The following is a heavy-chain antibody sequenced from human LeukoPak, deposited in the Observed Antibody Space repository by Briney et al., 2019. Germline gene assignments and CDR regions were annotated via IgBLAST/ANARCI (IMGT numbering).Heavy chain of an antibody. J-gene: IGHJ4*02. Sequence: GSLRLSCAASGFTFSSYAMSWVRQAPGKGLEWVSAISGSGGSTYYADSVKGRFTISRDDSKNTLYLQMNSLRAEDTAVYYCARGGIVAPGDYWGQGTLVTVFS. CDR2: ISGSGGST. V-gene: IGHV3-23*01. CDR3: ARGGIVAPGDY. D-gene: IGHD3-22*01. CDR1: GFTFSSYA.